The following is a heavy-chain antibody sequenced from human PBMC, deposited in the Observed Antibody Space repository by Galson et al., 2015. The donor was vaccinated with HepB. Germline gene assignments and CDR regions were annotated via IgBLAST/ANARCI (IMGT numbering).Heavy chain of an antibody. CDR3: ARDLGSLDY. D-gene: IGHD6-13*01. CDR1: GFTFNNYW. V-gene: IGHV3-7*03. CDR2: INQDGSEK. Sequence: SLRLSCAASGFTFNNYWMSWVRQAPGKGLEWVANINQDGSEKYYVDSLKGRFTISRDNAKNSLYLQINSLRAEDTAVYYCARDLGSLDYWGQGTLVTVSS. J-gene: IGHJ4*02.